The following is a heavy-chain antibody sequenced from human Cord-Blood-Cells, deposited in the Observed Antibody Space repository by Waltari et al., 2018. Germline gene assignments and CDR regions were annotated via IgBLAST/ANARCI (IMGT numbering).Heavy chain of an antibody. CDR2: MNPNRGNT. D-gene: IGHD6-13*01. Sequence: QVQLVQSGAEVKKPGASVKVSCKASGYTFTSYDIKLVRQATGQGLEWMGWMNPNRGNTGYAQKFQGRVTRTRNTSISTAYMELSSLRSEDTAVYYCAIATSSSWGAYWGQGTLVTVSS. CDR3: AIATSSSWGAY. J-gene: IGHJ4*02. V-gene: IGHV1-8*01. CDR1: GYTFTSYD.